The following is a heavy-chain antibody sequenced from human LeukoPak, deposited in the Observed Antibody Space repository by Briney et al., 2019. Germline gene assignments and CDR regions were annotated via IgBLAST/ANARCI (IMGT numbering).Heavy chain of an antibody. CDR2: ISGSGGST. V-gene: IGHV3-23*01. D-gene: IGHD3-22*01. CDR3: AKDLSYYYDSSGYHYFDY. Sequence: PGESLRLSCAASGFTFSSYAMSWVRQAPGKGLEWVSAISGSGGSTYYADSVKGRFTISRDNSKNTLYLQMNSLRAEDTAVYYCAKDLSYYYDSSGYHYFDYWGQGTLVTVSS. J-gene: IGHJ4*02. CDR1: GFTFSSYA.